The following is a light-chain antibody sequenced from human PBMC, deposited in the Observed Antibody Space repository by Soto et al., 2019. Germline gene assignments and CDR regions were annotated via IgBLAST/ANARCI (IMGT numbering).Light chain of an antibody. CDR2: DVS. CDR3: SSYTISSTHV. CDR1: SSDVCGYEY. J-gene: IGLJ1*01. Sequence: QSALTQPASVSGSPGQSITISCTGTSSDVCGYEYVSWHQQYPGKAPKLIIYDVSNRPSGVFNRFSGSKSGNTASLTISGLHAEDEADYYCSSYTISSTHVFGNGTKLTVL. V-gene: IGLV2-14*01.